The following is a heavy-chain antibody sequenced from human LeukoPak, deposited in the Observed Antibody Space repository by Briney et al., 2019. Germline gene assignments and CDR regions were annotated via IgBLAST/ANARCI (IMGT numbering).Heavy chain of an antibody. CDR2: MNPNSGNT. D-gene: IGHD1-26*01. CDR3: ARYSGSYYYFDY. CDR1: GYTFTSYD. V-gene: IGHV1-8*03. J-gene: IGHJ4*02. Sequence: ASVKVSCKASGYTFTSYDINWVRQATGQGLEWMGWMNPNSGNTGYAQKFQGRVTITRNTSISTAYMELSSLRSEDTAVYYCARYSGSYYYFDYWGQGTLATVSS.